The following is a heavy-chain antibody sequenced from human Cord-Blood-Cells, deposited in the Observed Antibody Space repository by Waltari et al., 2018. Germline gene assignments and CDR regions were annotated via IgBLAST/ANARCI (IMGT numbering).Heavy chain of an antibody. Sequence: QVQLVQSGAEVKKPGASVTVSCKASGYPFTSYAMHWVRQAPGQRLEWMGWINAGNGNTKYSQKFQGRVTITRDSSASTAYMELSRLRSEETAGYYCAREAGPYSGGYYFDYWGQGTLVTVSS. J-gene: IGHJ4*02. V-gene: IGHV1-3*01. D-gene: IGHD1-26*01. CDR2: INAGNGNT. CDR3: AREAGPYSGGYYFDY. CDR1: GYPFTSYA.